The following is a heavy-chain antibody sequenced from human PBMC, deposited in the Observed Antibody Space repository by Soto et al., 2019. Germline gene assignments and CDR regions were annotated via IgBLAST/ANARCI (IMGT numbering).Heavy chain of an antibody. J-gene: IGHJ4*02. Sequence: QVQLVQSGAEVKKPGASVKVSCKTSGYTFTNFGLSWVRQAPGQGLEWLGWLSAYNGNTNHAQNSQGRVTMNTDTSKSTAYMELRSLRSDDTAVYYWARGGTPIDYWGQGTLVTVSP. CDR3: ARGGTPIDY. CDR1: GYTFTNFG. V-gene: IGHV1-18*01. D-gene: IGHD3-16*01. CDR2: LSAYNGNT.